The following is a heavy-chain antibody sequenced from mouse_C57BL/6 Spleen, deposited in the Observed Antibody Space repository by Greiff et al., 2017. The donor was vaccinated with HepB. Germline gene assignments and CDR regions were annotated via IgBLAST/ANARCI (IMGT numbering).Heavy chain of an antibody. V-gene: IGHV1-4*01. CDR1: GYTFTSYT. D-gene: IGHD1-1*01. J-gene: IGHJ3*01. CDR3: ASITTVVAPFAY. CDR2: INPSSGYT. Sequence: QVQLQQSGAELARPGASVKMSCTASGYTFTSYTMHWVKQRPGQGLEWIGYINPSSGYTKYNQKFKDKATLTANKSSSTAYMQLRSLTSEDSAVYYCASITTVVAPFAYWGQGTLVTVSA.